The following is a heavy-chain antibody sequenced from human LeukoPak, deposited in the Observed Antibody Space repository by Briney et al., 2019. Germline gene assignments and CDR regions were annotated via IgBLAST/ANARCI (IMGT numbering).Heavy chain of an antibody. CDR3: ARLYDILTSNSFDP. CDR2: IYPGDSDT. D-gene: IGHD3-9*01. CDR1: GYSFSNCW. J-gene: IGHJ5*02. Sequence: GESLQISCKGSGYSFSNCWIGWVRQMPGKGLEWMGIIYPGDSDTRYSPSFEGQVTISADKSISTAYVQWSSLKASDTAMYYCARLYDILTSNSFDPWGQGTLVTVSS. V-gene: IGHV5-51*01.